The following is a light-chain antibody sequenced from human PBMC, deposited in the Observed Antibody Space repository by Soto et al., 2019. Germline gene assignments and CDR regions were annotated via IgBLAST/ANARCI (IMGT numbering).Light chain of an antibody. CDR1: SSDVGGYKY. Sequence: QSVLTQPASVSGSPGQSITISCIGTSSDVGGYKYVSWYQQHPGKAPKLMIYEVSNRPSGVSNRFSGSKSGNTASLTISGLQAEDEADYYCSSYTSSSTLVFGGGTKVTVL. J-gene: IGLJ3*02. V-gene: IGLV2-14*01. CDR3: SSYTSSSTLV. CDR2: EVS.